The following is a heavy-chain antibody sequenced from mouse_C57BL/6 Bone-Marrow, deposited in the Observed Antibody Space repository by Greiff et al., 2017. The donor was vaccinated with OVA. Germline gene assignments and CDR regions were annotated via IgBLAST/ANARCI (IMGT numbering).Heavy chain of an antibody. CDR2: ISSGGSYT. D-gene: IGHD1-1*01. J-gene: IGHJ2*01. Sequence: EVKLVESGGDLVMPGGSLKLSCAASGFTFSSYGMSWVRQTPDKRLEWVATISSGGSYTYYPDSVKGRFTISRDNAKNTLYLQMSSLKSEDTAMYYCARQISTRNFDYWGQGTTLTVSS. V-gene: IGHV5-6*01. CDR3: ARQISTRNFDY. CDR1: GFTFSSYG.